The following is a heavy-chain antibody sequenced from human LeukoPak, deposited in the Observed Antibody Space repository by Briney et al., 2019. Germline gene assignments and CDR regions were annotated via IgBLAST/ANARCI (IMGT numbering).Heavy chain of an antibody. V-gene: IGHV1-69*13. CDR2: IIPIFGSA. J-gene: IGHJ4*02. Sequence: SVKVSCKASGYTFTSYGISWVRQAPGQGLEWMGGIIPIFGSANYAQKFQGRVTITADESTSTAYMELSSLRSEDTAVYYCARDGGRYFDWLAQGYWGQGTLVTVSS. CDR1: GYTFTSYG. D-gene: IGHD3-9*01. CDR3: ARDGGRYFDWLAQGY.